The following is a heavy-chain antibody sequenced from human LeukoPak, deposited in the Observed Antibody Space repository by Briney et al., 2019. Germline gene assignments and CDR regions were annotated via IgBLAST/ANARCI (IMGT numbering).Heavy chain of an antibody. CDR2: ISAYNGNT. CDR1: GYTFTSHG. CDR3: ARDERHSPDV. J-gene: IGHJ6*02. Sequence: ASVKVSCKASGYTFTSHGISWVRQAPGQGLEWMGWISAYNGNTNYAQKLQGRVTMTTDTSTNTAYMEVRSLRSDDTAVYYCARDERHSPDVWGQGTTVTVSS. D-gene: IGHD6-25*01. V-gene: IGHV1-18*01.